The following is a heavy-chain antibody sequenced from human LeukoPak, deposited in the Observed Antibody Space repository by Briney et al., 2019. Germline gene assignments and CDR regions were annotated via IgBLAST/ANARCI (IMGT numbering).Heavy chain of an antibody. D-gene: IGHD1-26*01. V-gene: IGHV4-59*08. CDR2: IYYSGST. J-gene: IGHJ5*02. CDR1: GGSISSYY. CDR3: ARLTEYSGSYSSTTGFDP. Sequence: SETLSLTCTVSGGSISSYYWSWIRQPPGKGLEWIGYIYYSGSTNYNPSLKSRVTISVDTSKNQFSLKLSSVTAADTAVYYCARLTEYSGSYSSTTGFDPWGQGTLVTVSS.